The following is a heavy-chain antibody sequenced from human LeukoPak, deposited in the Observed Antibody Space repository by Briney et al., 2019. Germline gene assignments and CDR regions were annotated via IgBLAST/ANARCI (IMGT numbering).Heavy chain of an antibody. CDR1: GFPFNAYW. CDR2: IRQDGDTK. D-gene: IGHD6-13*01. Sequence: PGGSLRLSCAASGFPFNAYWMTWVRRAPGKGLEWVANIRQDGDTKYSVDSVKGRFTISRDNAMNSLYLQMNSLRAEDTAIYYCARSLPYGTTWYGRSDFWGQGTLVTVSS. V-gene: IGHV3-7*03. J-gene: IGHJ4*02. CDR3: ARSLPYGTTWYGRSDF.